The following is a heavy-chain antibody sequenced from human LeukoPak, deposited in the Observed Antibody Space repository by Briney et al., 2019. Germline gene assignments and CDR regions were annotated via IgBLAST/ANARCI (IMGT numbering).Heavy chain of an antibody. V-gene: IGHV3-48*03. CDR2: ISSSGSTI. J-gene: IGHJ4*02. CDR1: GFTFSSSV. Sequence: GGPLRLSCAASGFTFSSSVMIWVRQGPGKGLEWISYISSSGSTIYYADSVKGRFTISRDNAKNSLYMQMNSLRAEDTAVYYCARSFDNWGQGTLVTVSS. CDR3: ARSFDN.